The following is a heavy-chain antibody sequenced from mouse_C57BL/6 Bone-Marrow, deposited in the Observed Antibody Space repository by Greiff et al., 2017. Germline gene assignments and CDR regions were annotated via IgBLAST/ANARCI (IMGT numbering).Heavy chain of an antibody. J-gene: IGHJ1*03. CDR3: TRGDYYGSSGYFDV. D-gene: IGHD1-1*01. CDR1: GYTFTDYE. Sequence: VKLQESGAELVRPGASVTLSCKASGYTFTDYEMHWVKQTPVHGLEWIGAIDPETGGTAYNQKFKGKAILTADKSSSTAYMELRSLTSEDSAVYYCTRGDYYGSSGYFDVWGTGTTVTVSS. CDR2: IDPETGGT. V-gene: IGHV1-15*01.